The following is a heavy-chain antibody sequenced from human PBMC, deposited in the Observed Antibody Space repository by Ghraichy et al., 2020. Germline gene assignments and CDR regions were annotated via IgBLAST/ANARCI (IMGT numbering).Heavy chain of an antibody. CDR3: ARIYFDYYDSSEGMDV. Sequence: SGPTLVKPTQTLTLTCTFSGFSLSTSGMCVSWIRQPPGKALEWLALIDWDDDKYYSTSLKTRLTISKDTSKNQVVLTMTNMDPVDTATYYCARIYFDYYDSSEGMDVWGQGTTVTVSS. CDR2: IDWDDDK. D-gene: IGHD3-22*01. CDR1: GFSLSTSGMC. J-gene: IGHJ6*02. V-gene: IGHV2-70*01.